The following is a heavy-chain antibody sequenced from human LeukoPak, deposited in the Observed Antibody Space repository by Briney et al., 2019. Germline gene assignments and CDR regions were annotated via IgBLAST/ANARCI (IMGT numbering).Heavy chain of an antibody. CDR3: ARRAAALDH. D-gene: IGHD6-13*01. J-gene: IGHJ4*02. V-gene: IGHV4-34*01. CDR2: INHSGST. CDR1: GGSFSGYY. Sequence: PSETLSLTCAVYGGSFSGYYWSWIRQPPGKGLEWIGEINHSGSTNYNPSLKSRVTISVDTSKNQFSLRLNSVTAADTAVYYCARRAAALDHWGQGTLVTVSS.